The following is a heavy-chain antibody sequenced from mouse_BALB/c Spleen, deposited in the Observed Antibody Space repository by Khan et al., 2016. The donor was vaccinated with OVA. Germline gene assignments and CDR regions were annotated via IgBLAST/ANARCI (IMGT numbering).Heavy chain of an antibody. D-gene: IGHD1-1*01. CDR2: VSTGGSYT. J-gene: IGHJ3*01. CDR1: GFTFSTYG. CDR3: ARLAYYYDSEGVAY. V-gene: IGHV5-6*01. Sequence: EVELVESGGDLVKPGGSLKLSCAASGFTFSTYGMSWVRQTPDKRLEWVATVSTGGSYTYYPDSVKGRFTISRDNAKNTLYLQMSSLTSEDTAMFYCARLAYYYDSEGVAYWGQGTRVTVSA.